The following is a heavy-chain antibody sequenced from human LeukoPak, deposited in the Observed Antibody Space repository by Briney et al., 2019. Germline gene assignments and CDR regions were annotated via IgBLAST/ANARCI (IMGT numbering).Heavy chain of an antibody. CDR3: ARLGNSNPYYYGMDV. J-gene: IGHJ6*02. V-gene: IGHV5-51*01. D-gene: IGHD4-11*01. CDR2: IYPGDSDT. Sequence: GESLKISCKGSGYSFTNYWIVWVRQMPGKGLEWMGIIYPGDSDTRYSPSFQGQVIISADKSMSTAYLQWSSLKASDTAMYYCARLGNSNPYYYGMDVWGQGTTVTVSS. CDR1: GYSFTNYW.